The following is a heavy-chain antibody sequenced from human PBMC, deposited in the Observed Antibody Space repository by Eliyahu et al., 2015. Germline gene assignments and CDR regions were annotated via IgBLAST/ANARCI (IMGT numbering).Heavy chain of an antibody. CDR2: IPYDGSDK. CDR1: GFTFSXYG. CDR3: TNSLSAYEDY. J-gene: IGHJ4*02. D-gene: IGHD5-12*01. V-gene: IGHV3-30*18. Sequence: QVQLVESGGGVVQPGRSLXLSCAASGFTFSXYGXHWVRQAPGKGLEWVALIPYDGSDKYYADSVKGRFTISRDNSKNTLYLQMNSLRAEDTAVYYCTNSLSAYEDYWGQGTLVTVSS.